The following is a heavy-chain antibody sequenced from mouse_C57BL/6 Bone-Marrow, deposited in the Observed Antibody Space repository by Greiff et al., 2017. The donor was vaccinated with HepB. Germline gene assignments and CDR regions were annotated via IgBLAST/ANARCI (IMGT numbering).Heavy chain of an antibody. CDR1: GYTFTSYW. CDR2: IYPSDSET. J-gene: IGHJ2*01. Sequence: VKLQQPGAELVRPGSSVKLSCKASGYTFTSYWMDWVKQRPGQGLEWIGNIYPSDSETHYNQKFKDKATLTVDKSSSTAYMQLSSLTSEDSAVYYCARRGDPDYWGQGTTLTVSS. D-gene: IGHD3-3*01. CDR3: ARRGDPDY. V-gene: IGHV1-61*01.